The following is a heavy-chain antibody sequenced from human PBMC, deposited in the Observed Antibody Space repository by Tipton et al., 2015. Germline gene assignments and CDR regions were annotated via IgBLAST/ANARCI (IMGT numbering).Heavy chain of an antibody. V-gene: IGHV3-9*01. Sequence: SLRLSCATSGFIVDHHAMHWVRQGPGKGLEWVSGISWNGDTAGYADSVKGRFTISRDNAKNSLYLQMNSLRAEDTAVYYCAREGRGDAFDIWGQGTMVTVSS. D-gene: IGHD3-10*01. CDR1: GFIVDHHA. CDR2: ISWNGDTA. J-gene: IGHJ3*02. CDR3: AREGRGDAFDI.